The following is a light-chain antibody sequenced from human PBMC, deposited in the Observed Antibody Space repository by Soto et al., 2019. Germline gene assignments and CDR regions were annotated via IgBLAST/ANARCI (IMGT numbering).Light chain of an antibody. J-gene: IGKJ1*01. CDR1: QSVNSY. CDR3: QQYGSSPRT. Sequence: EIVLTQSPATLSLSPGERATLSCRASQSVNSYLAWYQQKPGQAPRLLIYDASNRATGIPARFSGSGSGTDFSLTISSLEPEDFAVYYCQQYGSSPRTFGQGTKVDIK. CDR2: DAS. V-gene: IGKV3-11*01.